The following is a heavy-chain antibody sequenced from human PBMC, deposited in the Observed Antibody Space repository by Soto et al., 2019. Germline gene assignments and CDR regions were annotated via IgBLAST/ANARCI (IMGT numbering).Heavy chain of an antibody. CDR1: GFTFNRYA. CDR3: AKDKMEQWLVGGYFDY. CDR2: IIDDGGRA. V-gene: IGHV3-23*01. Sequence: EVQLLESGGGLVQPGGSLRLSCSASGFTFNRYAMSWVRQASGKGLEWVSAIIDDGGRAYYADSVKGRFTISRDNSKNTLSLQMNSLRAEDTAVYYCAKDKMEQWLVGGYFDYWGQGTQVTVSS. D-gene: IGHD6-19*01. J-gene: IGHJ4*02.